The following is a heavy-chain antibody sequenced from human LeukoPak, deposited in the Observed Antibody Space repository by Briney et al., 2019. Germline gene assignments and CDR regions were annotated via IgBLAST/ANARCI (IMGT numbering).Heavy chain of an antibody. CDR2: INPNSGGT. V-gene: IGHV1-2*02. Sequence: ASVKVSCKASGYTFTSYYMHWVRQAPGQGLEWMGWINPNSGGTNYAQKFQGRVTMTRDMSISTAYMELSRLRSDDTAVYYCARGQPYYYGSGSLLGPGYWGQGTLVTVSS. D-gene: IGHD3-10*01. CDR1: GYTFTSYY. CDR3: ARGQPYYYGSGSLLGPGY. J-gene: IGHJ4*02.